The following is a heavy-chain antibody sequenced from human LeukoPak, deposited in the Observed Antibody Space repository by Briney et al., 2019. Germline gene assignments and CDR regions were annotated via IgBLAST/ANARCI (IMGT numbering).Heavy chain of an antibody. J-gene: IGHJ6*03. CDR1: GGSISGYY. D-gene: IGHD3-22*01. Sequence: SETLSLTCTVSGGSISGYYWSWIRQPPGKGLEWIGYIYTSGSTNYNPSLKSRVTISVDTSKNQFSLKLSSVTAADTAVYYCARRGAVVVTGSYCYYMDVWGKGTTVTVSS. V-gene: IGHV4-4*09. CDR3: ARRGAVVVTGSYCYYMDV. CDR2: IYTSGST.